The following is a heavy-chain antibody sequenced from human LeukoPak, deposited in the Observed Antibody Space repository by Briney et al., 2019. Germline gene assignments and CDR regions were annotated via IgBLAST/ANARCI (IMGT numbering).Heavy chain of an antibody. J-gene: IGHJ6*03. Sequence: GSLRLSCAASGFTFSSYAMSWVRQAPGKGLEWIGYIYYSGSTNYNPSLKSRVTISVDTSKNQFSLKLSSVTAADTAVYYCAPVFWGGYSNYYYRDVGGKGTTVTVSS. V-gene: IGHV4-59*01. D-gene: IGHD3-3*01. CDR3: APVFWGGYSNYYYRDV. CDR1: GFTFSSYA. CDR2: IYYSGST.